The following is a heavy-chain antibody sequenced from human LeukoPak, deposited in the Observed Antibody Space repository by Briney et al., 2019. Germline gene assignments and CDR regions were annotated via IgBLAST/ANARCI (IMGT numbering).Heavy chain of an antibody. V-gene: IGHV1-69*10. CDR1: GGTFSSYT. J-gene: IGHJ3*02. CDR2: IIPILGIA. CDR3: ARVRASSGYHQAFDI. Sequence: ASVKVSCKASGGTFSSYTISWVRQAPGQGLEWMGWIIPILGIANYAQKFQGRVTITADKSTSTAYLELSSLRSEDTAVYYCARVRASSGYHQAFDIWGQGTMVTVSS. D-gene: IGHD3-22*01.